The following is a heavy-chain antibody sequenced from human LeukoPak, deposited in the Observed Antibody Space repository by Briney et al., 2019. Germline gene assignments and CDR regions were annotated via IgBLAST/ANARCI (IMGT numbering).Heavy chain of an antibody. Sequence: GGSLRLSCAASGFTFSSYWMNCVRQAPGKGLVWVSRINSDGTSATYADSVRGRFTISRDNAKNTLYLQMNSLRAEDTAVYYCATDSGGVWNNFDSWGQGTLVTVSS. CDR2: INSDGTSA. D-gene: IGHD2-8*02. J-gene: IGHJ4*02. CDR3: ATDSGGVWNNFDS. V-gene: IGHV3-74*01. CDR1: GFTFSSYW.